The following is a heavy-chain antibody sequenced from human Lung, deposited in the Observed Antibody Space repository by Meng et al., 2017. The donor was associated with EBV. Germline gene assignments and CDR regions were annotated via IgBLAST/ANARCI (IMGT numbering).Heavy chain of an antibody. J-gene: IGHJ2*01. CDR1: GDSVSSSSAA. Sequence: QVQVQPAGPALVKPSQTLSRTFVIAGDSVSSSSAAWTWIRQSRSRGLEWLGRTYCRTKWYNDYAVFVKSRITINPDTSKNQFSLQLNSVTPEDTAVYYCARGATSVFDLWGRGTLVTVSS. CDR3: ARGATSVFDL. D-gene: IGHD5-12*01. CDR2: TYCRTKWYN. V-gene: IGHV6-1*01.